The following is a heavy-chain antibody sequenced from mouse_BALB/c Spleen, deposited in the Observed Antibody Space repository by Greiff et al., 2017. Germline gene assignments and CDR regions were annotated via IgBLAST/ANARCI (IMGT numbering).Heavy chain of an antibody. Sequence: QVQLQQSGPELVKPGASVKISCKASGYAFSSSWMNWVKQKPGQGLEWIGWIYPGSGNTKYNEKFKGKATLTVDTSSSTAYMQLSSLTSEDTAVYFCARNWDEYAMDYWGQGTSVTVSS. CDR1: GYAFSSSW. J-gene: IGHJ4*01. CDR3: ARNWDEYAMDY. V-gene: IGHV1-84*02. CDR2: IYPGSGNT. D-gene: IGHD4-1*01.